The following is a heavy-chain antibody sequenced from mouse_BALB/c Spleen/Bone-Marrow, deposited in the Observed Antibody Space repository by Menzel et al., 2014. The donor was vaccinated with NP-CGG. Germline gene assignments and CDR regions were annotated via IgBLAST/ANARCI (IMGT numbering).Heavy chain of an antibody. J-gene: IGHJ2*01. V-gene: IGHV1-18*01. CDR1: GYTFTDYT. CDR3: ARGWLLRHYFDY. CDR2: INPNNGGT. D-gene: IGHD2-3*01. Sequence: VQLQQSGPDLVKPGASVKISCKPSGYTFTDYTMHWVKQSHVKSLEWIGGINPNNGGTSYSQKFKGKATWTVDKSSSTAYMELRSLTSEDSAVYYCARGWLLRHYFDYWGQGTTLTVSS.